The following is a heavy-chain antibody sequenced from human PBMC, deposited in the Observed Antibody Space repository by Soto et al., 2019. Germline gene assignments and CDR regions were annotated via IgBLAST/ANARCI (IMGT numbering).Heavy chain of an antibody. CDR2: LYSGGRI. D-gene: IGHD5-18*01. CDR1: GFTVSDNY. V-gene: IGHV3-53*01. CDR3: ARSDPGYAYGLNV. Sequence: GGSLRLSCAASGFTVSDNYITWVRQAPGRGLEWVSLLYSGGRIYYADSVKGRFTISRDTSKRTLYLQMNSLRTEDTAVYYCARSDPGYAYGLNVWGQGTTVTVSS. J-gene: IGHJ6*02.